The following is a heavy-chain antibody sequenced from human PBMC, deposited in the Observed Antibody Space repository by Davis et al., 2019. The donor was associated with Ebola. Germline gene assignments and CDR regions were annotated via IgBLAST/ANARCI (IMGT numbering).Heavy chain of an antibody. J-gene: IGHJ4*02. Sequence: GGSLRPSCPASGFSFSGSAMHWVRQASGKGLEWVGRIRSKANSYAAAYAASVKGRFTISRDDSKNTANLQMNSLKTEDTAVYYCTMTTVMVDYWGQGTLVTVSS. CDR3: TMTTVMVDY. CDR1: GFSFSGSA. CDR2: IRSKANSYAA. V-gene: IGHV3-73*01. D-gene: IGHD4-17*01.